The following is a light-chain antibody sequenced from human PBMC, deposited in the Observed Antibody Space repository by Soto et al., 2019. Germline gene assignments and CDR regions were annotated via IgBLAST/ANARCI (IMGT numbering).Light chain of an antibody. J-gene: IGLJ1*01. CDR1: SSNVGSNA. CDR3: AAWDDSLNGFYV. V-gene: IGLV1-44*01. Sequence: QSVLTQPPSASESPGQRVTISCSGSSSNVGSNAVNWYQQLPGTAPTLLIYSNNERLSGVPDRFSGSKSGTSASLAISGLQSEDEADYYCAAWDDSLNGFYVFGTGTKAPS. CDR2: SNN.